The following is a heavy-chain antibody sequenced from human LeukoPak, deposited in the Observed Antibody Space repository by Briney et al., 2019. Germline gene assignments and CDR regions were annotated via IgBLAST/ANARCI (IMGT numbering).Heavy chain of an antibody. CDR2: INHSGST. J-gene: IGHJ4*02. CDR3: ARLPDSFWSGYYDSDY. Sequence: SETLSLTCAVYGGSFSGYYWSWIRQPPGKGLEWIGEINHSGSTNYNPSLKSRVTISVDTSKNQFSLKLSSVTAADTAVYYCARLPDSFWSGYYDSDYWGQGTLVTVSS. D-gene: IGHD3-3*01. CDR1: GGSFSGYY. V-gene: IGHV4-34*01.